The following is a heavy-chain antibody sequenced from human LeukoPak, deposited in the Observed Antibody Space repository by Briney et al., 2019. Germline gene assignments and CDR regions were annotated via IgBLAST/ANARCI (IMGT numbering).Heavy chain of an antibody. CDR1: GGSISSYY. CDR3: ARDRFLSSDYYDSSGYSEPMPSDYYYMDV. J-gene: IGHJ6*03. CDR2: IYTSGST. V-gene: IGHV4-4*07. D-gene: IGHD3-22*01. Sequence: SETLSLTCTVSGGSISSYYWSWIRQPAGKGLEWIGRIYTSGSTNYNPSLKSRVTMSVDTSKNQFSLKLSSVTAADTAVSYCARDRFLSSDYYDSSGYSEPMPSDYYYMDVWGKGTTVTVSS.